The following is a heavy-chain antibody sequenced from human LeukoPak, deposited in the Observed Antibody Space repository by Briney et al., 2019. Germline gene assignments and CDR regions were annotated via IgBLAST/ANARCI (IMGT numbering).Heavy chain of an antibody. CDR2: IYYSGST. D-gene: IGHD5-18*01. Sequence: SETLSLTCTVSGGSISSYYWIWIRQPPAKGLEWIGDIYYSGSTNYNPSLKSRVTISVDTSKNQFSLKLSSVTAADTAVYYCARDRRYAAFDIWGQGTMVTVSS. V-gene: IGHV4-59*12. J-gene: IGHJ3*02. CDR1: GGSISSYY. CDR3: ARDRRYAAFDI.